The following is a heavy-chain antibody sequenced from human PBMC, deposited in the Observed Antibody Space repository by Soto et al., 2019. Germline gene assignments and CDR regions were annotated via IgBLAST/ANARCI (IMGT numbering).Heavy chain of an antibody. CDR2: ISYSGGT. Sequence: QVQLQGSGPGLVKPSQTLSLTCAVSGDSITSGGYYWGWIRQHPGKGLEWIEYISYSGGTYYNPSLKGRLTISIDTSKNHFSLNLSSVTAADTAVYYCARGHLHHLGANWFDPWGQGTLVTVSS. J-gene: IGHJ5*02. CDR3: ARGHLHHLGANWFDP. CDR1: GDSITSGGYY. V-gene: IGHV4-31*11. D-gene: IGHD1-26*01.